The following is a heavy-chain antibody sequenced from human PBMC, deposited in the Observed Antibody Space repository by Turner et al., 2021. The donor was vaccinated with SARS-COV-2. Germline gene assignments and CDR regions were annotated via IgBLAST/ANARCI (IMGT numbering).Heavy chain of an antibody. J-gene: IGHJ4*02. Sequence: EVQLVESGGGLVQPGGSLRLSCAASGFTFSDSSMNWVRQAPGKGLEWISYISSSGDTIYYADSVKGRFTISRDNSMNTLFLQMNSLRAEDTAIYYCARDWRYYYDSSGYFDYWGQGTLVTVSS. V-gene: IGHV3-48*01. CDR1: GFTFSDSS. D-gene: IGHD3-22*01. CDR2: ISSSGDTI. CDR3: ARDWRYYYDSSGYFDY.